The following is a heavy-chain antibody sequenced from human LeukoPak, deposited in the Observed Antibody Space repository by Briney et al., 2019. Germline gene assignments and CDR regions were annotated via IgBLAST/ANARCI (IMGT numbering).Heavy chain of an antibody. D-gene: IGHD5-24*01. CDR3: ARRSSVEMATAHWYFDL. V-gene: IGHV4-39*01. CDR1: GGSISSSSYY. Sequence: SSETLSLTCTVSGGSISSSSYYWGWIRQPPGKGLEWIGSSYYSGSTYYNPSLKSRVTISVDTSKNQFSLKLSSVTAADTAVYYCARRSSVEMATAHWYFDLWGRGTLVTVSS. CDR2: SYYSGST. J-gene: IGHJ2*01.